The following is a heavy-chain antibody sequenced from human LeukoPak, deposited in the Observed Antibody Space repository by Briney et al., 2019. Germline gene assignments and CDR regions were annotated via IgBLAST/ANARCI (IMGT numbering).Heavy chain of an antibody. J-gene: IGHJ4*02. CDR3: ARGGQWLAHYFDY. CDR2: ISYDGSNK. V-gene: IGHV3-30*04. CDR1: GFTFSSYA. D-gene: IGHD6-19*01. Sequence: PGRSLRLSCAASGFTFSSYAMHWVRQAPGKGLEWVAVISYDGSNKYYADSVKGRFTISRDNSKNTLYLQMNSLRAEGTAVYYCARGGQWLAHYFDYWGQGTLVTVSS.